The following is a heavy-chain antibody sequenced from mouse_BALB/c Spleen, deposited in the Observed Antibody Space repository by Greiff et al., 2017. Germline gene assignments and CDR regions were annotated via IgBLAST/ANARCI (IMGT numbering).Heavy chain of an antibody. J-gene: IGHJ4*01. CDR3: ARGGYYGSSPYYYAMDY. D-gene: IGHD1-1*01. CDR2: ISIYYDNT. CDR1: GYTFTDYA. V-gene: IGHV1-67*01. Sequence: QVQLKESGPELVRPGESVKISCKGSGYTFTDYAMHWVKQSHAKSLEWIGVISIYYDNTNYNQKFKGKATMTVDKSSSTAYMELARLTSEDSAIYYCARGGYYGSSPYYYAMDYWGQGTSVTVSS.